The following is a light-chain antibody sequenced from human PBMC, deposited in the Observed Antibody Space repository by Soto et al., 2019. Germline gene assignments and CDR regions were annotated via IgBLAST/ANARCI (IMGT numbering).Light chain of an antibody. CDR3: QQYGGSLT. CDR2: GAS. CDR1: QSFSSKY. J-gene: IGKJ4*01. V-gene: IGKV3-20*01. Sequence: IVLTQSPDTLSLSPGERATLSCRASQSFSSKYLAWYQQKPGQSPRLLISGASGRATGIPDRFSGSGSGTDFTLTISRLEPDDFAVYYCQQYGGSLTFGGGTKIEIK.